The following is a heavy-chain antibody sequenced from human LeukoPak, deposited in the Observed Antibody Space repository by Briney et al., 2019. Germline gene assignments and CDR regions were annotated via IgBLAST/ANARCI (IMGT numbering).Heavy chain of an antibody. D-gene: IGHD6-13*01. J-gene: IGHJ6*02. V-gene: IGHV4-30-2*01. CDR2: IYHSGST. CDR1: GGSISSGGYS. CDR3: AREDYSGSGGV. Sequence: SQTLSLTCAVSGGSISSGGYSWSWIRQPPGKGLEWIGYIYHSGSTYYNPSLKSRVTISVDRSKNQFSLKLSSVTAADTAVYYCAREDYSGSGGVWGQGTTVTVSS.